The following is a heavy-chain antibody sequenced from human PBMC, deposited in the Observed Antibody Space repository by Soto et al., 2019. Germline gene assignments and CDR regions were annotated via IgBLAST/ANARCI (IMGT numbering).Heavy chain of an antibody. CDR2: IYSRGNT. V-gene: IGHV4-31*03. D-gene: IGHD1-1*01. CDR3: ARDKKISNDPTVVTFDAFDT. CDR1: GGSITSGGYY. Sequence: QVQLQESGPGLVKPSQTLSLTCTVSGGSITSGGYYWSWIRQHPGKGLEWIGYIYSRGNTYYIPSLKSRVTMSIDTSKKPLSLELTSVPAADTALHFCARDKKISNDPTVVTFDAFDTWGQGTMVTVSS. J-gene: IGHJ3*02.